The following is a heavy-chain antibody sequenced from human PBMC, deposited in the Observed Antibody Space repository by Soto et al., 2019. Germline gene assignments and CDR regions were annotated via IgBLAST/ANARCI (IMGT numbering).Heavy chain of an antibody. D-gene: IGHD4-17*01. J-gene: IGHJ4*02. CDR3: ARDMKWGGMTTIHYFDS. V-gene: IGHV3-9*02. Sequence: EVQLVESGGGLVQPGRSLRLSCVASGFTADDYALHWVRQAPEKGLEWVSGISSNSDTIHYEDSVKGRFTITRDNAKNSLFAQMNRLSPEDTAVDYCARDMKWGGMTTIHYFDSWGQGTLVTVSS. CDR2: ISSNSDTI. CDR1: GFTADDYA.